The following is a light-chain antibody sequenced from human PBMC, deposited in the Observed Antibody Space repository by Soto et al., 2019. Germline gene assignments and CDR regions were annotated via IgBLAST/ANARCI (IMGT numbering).Light chain of an antibody. J-gene: IGLJ3*02. CDR1: SIDVVAYYF. CDR3: RSYARSRTWV. Sequence: ASVCGSPGQSRTIPCTATSIDVVAYYFISLYQQCPATAPKIMIYEVNNRPSGVSNHFSGYKSGNTASLTISGLQAEDEADYYCRSYARSRTWVFGGRTVVNVL. V-gene: IGLV2-14*01. CDR2: EVN.